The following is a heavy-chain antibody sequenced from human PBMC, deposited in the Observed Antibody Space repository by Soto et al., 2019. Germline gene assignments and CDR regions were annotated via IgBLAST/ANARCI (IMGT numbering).Heavy chain of an antibody. J-gene: IGHJ4*02. D-gene: IGHD2-2*02. Sequence: QVQLVQSGTEVKKPGTSVKVSCKTSGYSLIDYSITWVRQAPGQGLEWMGWISASNGNTEYAQKLQGRVTMTTDTSTGTAYMELRSLRSDDTAMYYCAREGLTSGYTFAYWGQGTLVTVSS. CDR1: GYSLIDYS. V-gene: IGHV1-18*04. CDR2: ISASNGNT. CDR3: AREGLTSGYTFAY.